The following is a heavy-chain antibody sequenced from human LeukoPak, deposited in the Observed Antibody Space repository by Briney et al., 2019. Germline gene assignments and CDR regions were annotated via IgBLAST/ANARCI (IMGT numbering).Heavy chain of an antibody. D-gene: IGHD6-13*01. V-gene: IGHV4-61*05. CDR3: ARGVIIAAPYYYYGMDV. J-gene: IGHJ6*02. Sequence: SETLSLTCTVSGGSISSSSYYWGWIRQPPGKGLEWIGYIYYSGSTNYNPSLKSRVTISVDTSKNQFSLKLSSVTAADTAVYYCARGVIIAAPYYYYGMDVWGQGTTVTVSS. CDR1: GGSISSSSYY. CDR2: IYYSGST.